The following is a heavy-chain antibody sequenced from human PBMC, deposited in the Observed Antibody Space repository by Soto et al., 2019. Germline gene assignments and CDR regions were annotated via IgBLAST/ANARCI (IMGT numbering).Heavy chain of an antibody. J-gene: IGHJ5*02. Sequence: PGGSLRLSCAAFGFKISSSSMNWVRQAPGKGLEWVANIKQDGSEKYYVDSVKGRFTISRDNAKNSLYLQMNSLRAEDTAVYYCARDRGSSSPWFDPWGQGTLVTVSS. D-gene: IGHD6-6*01. CDR3: ARDRGSSSPWFDP. CDR1: GFKISSSS. CDR2: IKQDGSEK. V-gene: IGHV3-7*01.